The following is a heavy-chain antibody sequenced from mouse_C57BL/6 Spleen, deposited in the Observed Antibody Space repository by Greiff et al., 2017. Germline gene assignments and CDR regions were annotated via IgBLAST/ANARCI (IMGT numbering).Heavy chain of an antibody. CDR3: ARRGVYYDYDNYAMDY. V-gene: IGHV1-64*01. CDR1: GYTFTSYW. D-gene: IGHD2-4*01. J-gene: IGHJ4*01. Sequence: QVQLQQSGAELVKPGASVKLSCKASGYTFTSYWMHWVKQRPGQGLEWIGMIHPNSGSTNYNEKFKSKATLTVDKSSSTAYMQLSSLTSEDSAVYYCARRGVYYDYDNYAMDYWGQGTSVTVSS. CDR2: IHPNSGST.